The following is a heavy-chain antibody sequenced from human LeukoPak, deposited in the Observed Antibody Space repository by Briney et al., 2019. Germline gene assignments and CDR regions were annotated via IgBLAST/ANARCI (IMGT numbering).Heavy chain of an antibody. J-gene: IGHJ3*02. D-gene: IGHD4-23*01. Sequence: GESLKISCKGSGYSFTSYWIGWVRQMPGKGLEWMGIIYPGDSDTRYSSSFQGQVTISADKSISTAYLQWSSLKASDTAMYYCARHSATVVTQEAFDIWGQGTMVTVSS. CDR3: ARHSATVVTQEAFDI. V-gene: IGHV5-51*01. CDR2: IYPGDSDT. CDR1: GYSFTSYW.